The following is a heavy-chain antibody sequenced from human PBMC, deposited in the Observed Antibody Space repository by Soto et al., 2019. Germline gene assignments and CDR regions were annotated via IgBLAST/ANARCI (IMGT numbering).Heavy chain of an antibody. Sequence: EVQLVESGGGLVKPGGSLRLSCTASGFTFSNAWMNWVRQAPGEGLEWVGRIKSQLDGGATDYAPFVRGRFIISRDDSSSTLYLQINSLTTEHTAVYYCTTAPCGRYVWGSYGGKYWAQGTLVTDSS. D-gene: IGHD3-16*01. V-gene: IGHV3-15*07. CDR3: TTAPCGRYVWGSYGGKY. CDR2: IKSQLDGGAT. J-gene: IGHJ4*02. CDR1: GFTFSNAW.